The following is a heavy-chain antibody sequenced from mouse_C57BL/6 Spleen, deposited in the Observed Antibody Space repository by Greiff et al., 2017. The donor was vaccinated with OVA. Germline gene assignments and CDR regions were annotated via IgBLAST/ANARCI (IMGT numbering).Heavy chain of an antibody. D-gene: IGHD2-4*01. V-gene: IGHV1-54*01. CDR1: GYAFTNYL. J-gene: IGHJ3*01. CDR2: INPGSGGT. CDR3: ARRDYDVAWGAD. Sequence: QVQLQQSGAELVRPGTSVKVSCKASGYAFTNYLIEWVKQRPGQGLEWIGVINPGSGGTNYNEKFKGKATLTADKSSSTAYMQRSSLTAEDSAVYCGARRDYDVAWGADWGQGTLVTVSA.